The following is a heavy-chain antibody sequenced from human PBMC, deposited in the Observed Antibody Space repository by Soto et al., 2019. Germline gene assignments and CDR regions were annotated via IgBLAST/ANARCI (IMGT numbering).Heavy chain of an antibody. V-gene: IGHV3-23*01. D-gene: IGHD6-6*01. CDR1: GFTFSSYA. J-gene: IGHJ6*02. CDR3: AKWPRDSSSIRLVGYYYYGMDV. CDR2: ISGSGGST. Sequence: GGSLRLSCAASGFTFSSYAMSWVRQAPGKGLEWVSAISGSGGSTYYADSVKGRFTISRDNSKNTLYLQMNSLRAEDTAVYYCAKWPRDSSSIRLVGYYYYGMDVWGQGTTVTVSS.